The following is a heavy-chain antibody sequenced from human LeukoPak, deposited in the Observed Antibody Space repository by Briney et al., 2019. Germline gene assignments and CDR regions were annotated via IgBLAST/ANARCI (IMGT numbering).Heavy chain of an antibody. CDR2: FDPEDGET. CDR1: GYTLTELS. Sequence: ASVKVSCKVSGYTLTELSMHWVRQAPGKGLEWMGGFDPEDGETIYAQKFQGRVTMTEDTSTDTAYMELSSLRSEDTAVYYCATHLPRYSSSWPEYYYYYYMDVWGKGTTVTVSS. J-gene: IGHJ6*03. D-gene: IGHD6-13*01. V-gene: IGHV1-24*01. CDR3: ATHLPRYSSSWPEYYYYYYMDV.